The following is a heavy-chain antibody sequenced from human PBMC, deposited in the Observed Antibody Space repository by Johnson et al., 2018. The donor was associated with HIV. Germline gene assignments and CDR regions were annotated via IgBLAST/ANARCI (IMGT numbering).Heavy chain of an antibody. J-gene: IGHJ3*02. CDR1: GFTFSSYG. Sequence: QVQLVESGGGVAQPGGSLRLSCVASGFTFSSYGMHWVRQAPGKGLEWVAFIRNDGSKKYYADSVKGRFTISRDNAKNTLYLQMNSLRAEDTAVYHCAREGAWEVRPGAFDIWGQGTTVTVSS. CDR2: IRNDGSKK. D-gene: IGHD1-26*01. CDR3: AREGAWEVRPGAFDI. V-gene: IGHV3-30*02.